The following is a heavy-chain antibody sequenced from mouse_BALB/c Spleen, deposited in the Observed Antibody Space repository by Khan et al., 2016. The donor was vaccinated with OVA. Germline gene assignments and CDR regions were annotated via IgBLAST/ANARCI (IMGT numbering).Heavy chain of an antibody. CDR3: ARHRGYLGWMDY. D-gene: IGHD1-1*02. V-gene: IGHV5-12*02. Sequence: EVELVESGGGLVQPGGSLKLSCATSGFTFSDYYMYWVRQTPEKRLEWVAYISNGGGSTYYPDTVKGRFTISRDNAKNTLYLQLSRLKSEDTAMYNCARHRGYLGWMDYWGQGTSVTVSS. CDR2: ISNGGGST. J-gene: IGHJ4*01. CDR1: GFTFSDYY.